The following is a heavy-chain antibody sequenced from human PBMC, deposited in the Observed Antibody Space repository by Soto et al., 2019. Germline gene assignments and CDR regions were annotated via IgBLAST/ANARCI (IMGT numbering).Heavy chain of an antibody. CDR2: IIPIFGTA. CDR3: ERALNDFWSGYPNYYYYYGMDV. Sequence: QVQLVQSGAGVKKPGSSVKVSCKASGGTFSSYAISWVRQAPGQGLEWMGGIIPIFGTANYAQKFQGRVTITADESTSTAYMALSRLSSEDTAVYYCERALNDFWSGYPNYYYYYGMDVWGQGTTVTVSS. CDR1: GGTFSSYA. V-gene: IGHV1-69*01. J-gene: IGHJ6*02. D-gene: IGHD3-3*01.